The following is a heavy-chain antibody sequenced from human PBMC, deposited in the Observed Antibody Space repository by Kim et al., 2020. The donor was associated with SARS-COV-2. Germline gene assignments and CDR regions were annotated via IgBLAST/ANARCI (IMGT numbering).Heavy chain of an antibody. D-gene: IGHD3-10*01. V-gene: IGHV3-23*03. CDR1: GFTFSSYA. Sequence: GGSLRLSCAASGFTFSSYAMSWVRQAPGKGLEWVSVIYSGGSSTYYADSVKGRFTISRDNSKNTLYLQMNSLRAEDTAVYYCAKGLIEVYGSGIRGQGTLVTVSS. CDR2: IYSGGSST. CDR3: AKGLIEVYGSGI. J-gene: IGHJ4*02.